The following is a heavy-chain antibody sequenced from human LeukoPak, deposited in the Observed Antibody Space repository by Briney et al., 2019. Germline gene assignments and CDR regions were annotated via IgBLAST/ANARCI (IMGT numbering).Heavy chain of an antibody. D-gene: IGHD3-10*01. CDR1: GFTFSSYA. J-gene: IGHJ4*02. V-gene: IGHV3-23*01. CDR2: ISGSGGST. Sequence: PGGSLRLSCAASGFTFSSYAMSWVRQAPGKGLEWVSAISGSGGSTYYADSVKGRFTISRDNSKNTLYLQMNSLRAEDTAVYYCARLWFGELLAFDYWGQGTLVTVSS. CDR3: ARLWFGELLAFDY.